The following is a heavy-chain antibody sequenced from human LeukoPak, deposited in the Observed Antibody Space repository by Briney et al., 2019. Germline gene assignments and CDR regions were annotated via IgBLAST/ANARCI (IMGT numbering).Heavy chain of an antibody. CDR1: GGSISSYY. Sequence: PSETLSLTCTVSGGSISSYYWSWIRQPPGKGLEWIGEINHSGSTNYNPSLKSRVTISVDTSKNQFSLKLSSVTAADTAVYYCASKYYDFWSGYYYFDYWGQGTLVTVSS. CDR2: INHSGST. CDR3: ASKYYDFWSGYYYFDY. V-gene: IGHV4-34*01. J-gene: IGHJ4*02. D-gene: IGHD3-3*01.